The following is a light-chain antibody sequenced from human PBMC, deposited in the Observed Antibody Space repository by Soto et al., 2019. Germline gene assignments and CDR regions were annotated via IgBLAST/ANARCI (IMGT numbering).Light chain of an antibody. Sequence: QSALTQPPSVSGSPGQSVTISCTGAISDVGTYNLVSWYQQPPGTAPKLMIFEVSDRPSGVPDRFSGSKSGNTASLTISGRQAEDEADYSCSSYTSSSTWVFGTGTKLTVL. CDR2: EVS. J-gene: IGLJ1*01. V-gene: IGLV2-18*02. CDR1: ISDVGTYNL. CDR3: SSYTSSSTWV.